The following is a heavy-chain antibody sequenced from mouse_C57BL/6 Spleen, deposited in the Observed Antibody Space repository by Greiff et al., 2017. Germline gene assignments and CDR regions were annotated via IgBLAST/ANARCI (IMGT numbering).Heavy chain of an antibody. J-gene: IGHJ2*01. CDR2: LYPGDGDT. CDR1: GYAFSSSW. V-gene: IGHV1-82*01. CDR3: ARSCTTVVHFDY. Sequence: QVQLQQSGPELVKPGASVKISCKASGYAFSSSWLNWVKQRPGKGLEWIVRLYPGDGDTNYNGKFKGKATLTADKSSSTAYMQLSSLTSEDSAVYFCARSCTTVVHFDYWGQGTTLTVSS. D-gene: IGHD1-1*01.